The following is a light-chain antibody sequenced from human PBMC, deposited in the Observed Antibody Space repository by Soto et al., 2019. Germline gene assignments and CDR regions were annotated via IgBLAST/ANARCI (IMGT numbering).Light chain of an antibody. J-gene: IGLJ3*02. V-gene: IGLV1-44*01. Sequence: QSVLTQPPSASRTPGQMVTIPCSGSSSDIGSNSVNWYQQLPGAAPRLLIYANDHRPSGVPDRFSASKSGTSASLAISGVRSEDEAFYYCATWSDSLKGWVFGGGTQMTVL. CDR3: ATWSDSLKGWV. CDR1: SSDIGSNS. CDR2: AND.